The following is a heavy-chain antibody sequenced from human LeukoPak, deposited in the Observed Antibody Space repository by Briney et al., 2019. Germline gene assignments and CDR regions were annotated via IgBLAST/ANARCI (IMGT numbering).Heavy chain of an antibody. CDR1: GDSISTSNSY. CDR2: IYYSGNT. CDR3: ARHETEYYYYYYMDV. J-gene: IGHJ6*03. V-gene: IGHV4-39*01. Sequence: SETLSLTCTVSGDSISTSNSYWGWIRQPPGKGLEWIGSIYYSGNTYYNPSLKSRVTISVDTSKNQFSLKLSSVTAADTAVYYCARHETEYYYYYYMDVWGKGTTVTISS.